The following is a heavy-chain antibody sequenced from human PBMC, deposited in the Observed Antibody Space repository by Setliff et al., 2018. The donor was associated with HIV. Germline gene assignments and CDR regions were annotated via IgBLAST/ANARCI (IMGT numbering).Heavy chain of an antibody. J-gene: IGHJ4*02. CDR2: IRYDDSYK. CDR1: GFTFSFYG. D-gene: IGHD6-19*01. V-gene: IGHV3-30*02. CDR3: AKNLYRSPWSPLDY. Sequence: GGSLRLSCAASGFTFSFYGMHWVRQAPGKGLEWVAFIRYDDSYKFYADSVKGRFTISRGNSKNTLYLQMNSLRADDTAVYYCAKNLYRSPWSPLDYWGQGTLVTVTS.